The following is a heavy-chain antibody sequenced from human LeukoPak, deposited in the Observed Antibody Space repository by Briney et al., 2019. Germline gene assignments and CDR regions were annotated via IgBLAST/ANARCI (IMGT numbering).Heavy chain of an antibody. V-gene: IGHV3-20*04. CDR3: ARAPGYYDFWSGYDGEYFDY. CDR2: INWNGGST. CDR1: GFTFDDYG. J-gene: IGHJ4*02. D-gene: IGHD3-3*01. Sequence: PGGSLRLSCAASGFTFDDYGMSWVRQAPGKGLEWVSGINWNGGSTGYADSVKGRLTISRDNAKNSLYLQMNSLRAEDTALYYCARAPGYYDFWSGYDGEYFDYWGQGTLVTVSS.